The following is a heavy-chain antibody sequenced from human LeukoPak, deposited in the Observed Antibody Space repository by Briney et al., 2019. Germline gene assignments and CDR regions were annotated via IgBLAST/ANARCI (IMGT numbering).Heavy chain of an antibody. D-gene: IGHD3-10*01. CDR3: ARGAAGSGSLWNMDV. V-gene: IGHV4-59*01. J-gene: IGHJ6*03. CDR1: GGSISSYS. CDR2: IYYSGST. Sequence: SETLSLTCTISGGSISSYSWSWIRQPPGKGLEWIGYIYYSGSTNYNPSLKSRVTISVDTSKNQFSLKLSSVTAADTAVYYCARGAAGSGSLWNMDVWGKGTTVTVSS.